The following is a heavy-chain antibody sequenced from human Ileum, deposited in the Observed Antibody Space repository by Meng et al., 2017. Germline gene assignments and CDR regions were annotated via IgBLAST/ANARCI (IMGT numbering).Heavy chain of an antibody. CDR3: ARDRPHNWFDY. CDR1: GFTFSSYW. J-gene: IGHJ5*01. Sequence: GESLKISCAASGFTFSSYWMHWVRQVPGKGLVWVSRIDNDGTSAVYADSVKGRFTTYRDNAKNVLYLKMNRLRDEDTAVYYCARDRPHNWFDYWGQGTRVTVSS. CDR2: IDNDGTSA. V-gene: IGHV3-74*01.